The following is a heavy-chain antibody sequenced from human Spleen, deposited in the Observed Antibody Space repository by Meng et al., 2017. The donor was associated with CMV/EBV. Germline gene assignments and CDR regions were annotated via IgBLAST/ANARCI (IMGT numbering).Heavy chain of an antibody. CDR3: ARDNNWGPDY. J-gene: IGHJ4*02. V-gene: IGHV1-2*02. CDR1: GYTFTAHY. CDR2: IHPHSGDT. D-gene: IGHD7-27*01. Sequence: ASVKVSCQASGYTFTAHYFHWVRQAPGQGLEWMGWIHPHSGDTNYAQQFQGRVTLTRDTSINTGYMELTRLTSDDTAVYYCARDNNWGPDYWGQGTLVTVSS.